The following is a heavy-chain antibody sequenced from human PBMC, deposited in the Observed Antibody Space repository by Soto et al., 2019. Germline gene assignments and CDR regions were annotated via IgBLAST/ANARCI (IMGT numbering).Heavy chain of an antibody. CDR2: IYYTGST. D-gene: IGHD3-16*01. CDR3: ARTFWNFDL. CDR1: GGSIDSYY. Sequence: QVQLQESGPGLVEPSETLSLTCTVSGGSIDSYYWSWIRLPPGKGLEWIGHIYYTGSTNYTPSLESRVTISLDMSDSQFSLRLTSVTAADTAVYYCARTFWNFDLWGRGTKVTVSS. J-gene: IGHJ2*01. V-gene: IGHV4-59*08.